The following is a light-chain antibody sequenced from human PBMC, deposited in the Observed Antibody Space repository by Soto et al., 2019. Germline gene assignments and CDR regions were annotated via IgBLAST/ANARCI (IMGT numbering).Light chain of an antibody. Sequence: EIVLTQSPGTLSLSPGERATLSCRASQGVSSGYLAWYQQDPGQAPRLLIYGASSRATGIPDRFSGSGFGTDFTLTISRLEPEDFAVYYCQQYGSSPPTFGQGTKVDIK. J-gene: IGKJ1*01. CDR1: QGVSSGY. CDR2: GAS. CDR3: QQYGSSPPT. V-gene: IGKV3-20*01.